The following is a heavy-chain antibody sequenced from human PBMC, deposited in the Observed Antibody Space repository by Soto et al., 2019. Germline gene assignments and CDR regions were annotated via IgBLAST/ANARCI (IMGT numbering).Heavy chain of an antibody. D-gene: IGHD3-16*01. CDR1: GSNFGGYA. V-gene: IGHV3-23*01. Sequence: KLLESGGQLIQPGGSLRLSCAGTGSNFGGYAMSWVRQAPGKGLEWVSTLSGDGSRAYYADSVRGRFTVSRDNSKSTLYLRMNSLRADDTAIYYCAKRGGYAISFYDSWGQGTLVTVSS. J-gene: IGHJ4*02. CDR3: AKRGGYAISFYDS. CDR2: LSGDGSRA.